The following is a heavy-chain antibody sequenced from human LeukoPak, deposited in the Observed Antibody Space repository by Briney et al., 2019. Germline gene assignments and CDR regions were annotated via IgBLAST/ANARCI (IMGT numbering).Heavy chain of an antibody. V-gene: IGHV4-34*01. Sequence: SETLSLXCAVYGGSFSGYYWSWIRQPPGKGLEWIGEISHSGSTNYNPSLKSRVTTSVDTSKNQFSLKLSSVTAADTAVYYCARGGSRIVVVVAARKPHYFDYWGQGTLVTVSS. CDR2: ISHSGST. CDR1: GGSFSGYY. CDR3: ARGGSRIVVVVAARKPHYFDY. J-gene: IGHJ4*02. D-gene: IGHD2-15*01.